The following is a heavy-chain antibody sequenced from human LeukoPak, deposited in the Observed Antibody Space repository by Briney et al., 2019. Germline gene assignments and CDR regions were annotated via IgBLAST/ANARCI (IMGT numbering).Heavy chain of an antibody. J-gene: IGHJ4*02. CDR3: ARASGSGYGSDYFDY. V-gene: IGHV3-23*01. D-gene: IGHD3-10*01. Sequence: GRSLRLSCAASGFTFTRFAMTWVRQAPGEGLEWVSIIPDNGRITYYADSVKGRFTISRDNSKNTLYLQINSLRAEDTAVYYCARASGSGYGSDYFDYWGQGTLVTVSS. CDR1: GFTFTRFA. CDR2: IPDNGRIT.